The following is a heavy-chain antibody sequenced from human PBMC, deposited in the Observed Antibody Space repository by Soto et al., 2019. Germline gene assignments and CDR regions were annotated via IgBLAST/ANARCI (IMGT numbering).Heavy chain of an antibody. J-gene: IGHJ4*02. CDR2: IYYSGST. CDR1: GGSINSGDYY. Sequence: PSETLSLTCTGSGGSINSGDYYWNWIRQPPGKGLEWIGYIYYSGSTYYNPSLKSRVTISIDTSKNQFSLKLSSVTAADTAVYCCARDGFFGSSGYFAYSGQGTLVSVSS. D-gene: IGHD1-26*01. CDR3: ARDGFFGSSGYFAY. V-gene: IGHV4-30-4*01.